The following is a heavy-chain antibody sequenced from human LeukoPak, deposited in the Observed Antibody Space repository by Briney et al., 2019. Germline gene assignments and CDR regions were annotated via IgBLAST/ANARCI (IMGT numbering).Heavy chain of an antibody. Sequence: GSLRLSCAASGFTFSSYSMNWVRQAPGKGLEWLAYVHNRGSINYDPSLKSRGTISLDTSRNQISLKVESVTAADTAVYFCARHGNLRGAHPLDNWGQGTLVTVSS. J-gene: IGHJ4*02. CDR1: GFTFSSYS. D-gene: IGHD3-10*01. V-gene: IGHV4-59*08. CDR2: VHNRGSI. CDR3: ARHGNLRGAHPLDN.